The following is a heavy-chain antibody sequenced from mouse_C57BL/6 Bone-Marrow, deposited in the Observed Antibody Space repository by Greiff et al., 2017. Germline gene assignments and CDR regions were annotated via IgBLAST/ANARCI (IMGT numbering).Heavy chain of an antibody. J-gene: IGHJ2*01. CDR3: AKLYGNYGFDY. Sequence: QVQLQQSGPELVKPGASVKISCKASGYAFSSYWMNWVKQRPGKGLEWIGRIYPGDGDTNYNGKFKGKATLTADKSSSTAYMQLSNLTSEDSAVYFCAKLYGNYGFDYWGQGTTLTVSA. D-gene: IGHD2-1*01. CDR1: GYAFSSYW. V-gene: IGHV1-82*01. CDR2: IYPGDGDT.